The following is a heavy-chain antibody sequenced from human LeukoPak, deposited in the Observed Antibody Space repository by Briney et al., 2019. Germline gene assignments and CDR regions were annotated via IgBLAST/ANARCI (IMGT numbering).Heavy chain of an antibody. J-gene: IGHJ4*02. D-gene: IGHD6-19*01. CDR3: AKDTDLIAVAGTNFDY. CDR2: IWYDGSKR. CDR1: GYTFSNHG. Sequence: GGSLRLSCTASGYTFSNHGLHWVRQAPGKGLEWVALIWYDGSKRYYADSVKGRFTISRDNSKNTLYLQMNSLRAEDTAVYYCAKDTDLIAVAGTNFDYWGQGTLVTVSS. V-gene: IGHV3-33*06.